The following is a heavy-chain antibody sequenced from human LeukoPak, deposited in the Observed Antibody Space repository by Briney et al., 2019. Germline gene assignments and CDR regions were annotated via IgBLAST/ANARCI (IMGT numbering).Heavy chain of an antibody. J-gene: IGHJ4*02. CDR3: GRDGNFDSSGYYSFDY. CDR2: LSYDGGEK. V-gene: IGHV3-30*04. D-gene: IGHD3-22*01. Sequence: GGSLRLSCAASGFTFSNYAMHWVRQAPGKGLEWVSVLSYDGGEKYYADSVKGRFTISRDNSKNTLYLQMNSLRPEDTAVYYCGRDGNFDSSGYYSFDYWGQGTLVTVSS. CDR1: GFTFSNYA.